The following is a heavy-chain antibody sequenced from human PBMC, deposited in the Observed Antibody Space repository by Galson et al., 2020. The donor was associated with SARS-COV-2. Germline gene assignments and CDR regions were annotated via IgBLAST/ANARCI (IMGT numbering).Heavy chain of an antibody. D-gene: IGHD3-22*01. J-gene: IGHJ6*03. Sequence: GESLKISCAASGFSFSSHGMHWVRQAPGKGLEWVAVISYDGSSENYADSVKGRFTISRDNSKNTLYLEMNSLRAEDTALYYCAKGGSAGYYYFHYYYMDVWGKGTTVTISS. CDR2: ISYDGSSE. CDR1: GFSFSSHG. V-gene: IGHV3-30*18. CDR3: AKGGSAGYYYFHYYYMDV.